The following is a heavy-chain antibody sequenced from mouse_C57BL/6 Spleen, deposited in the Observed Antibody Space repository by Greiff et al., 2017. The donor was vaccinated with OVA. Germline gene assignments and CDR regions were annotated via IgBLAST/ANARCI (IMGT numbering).Heavy chain of an antibody. J-gene: IGHJ1*03. V-gene: IGHV14-4*01. Sequence: VQLKQSGAELVRPGASVKLSCTASGFNIKDDYMHWVKQRPEQGLEWIGWIDPENGDTEYASKFQGKATITADTSSNTAYLQLSSLTSEDTAVYYCTRDYYGSSIRYFDVWGTGTTVTVSS. D-gene: IGHD1-1*01. CDR3: TRDYYGSSIRYFDV. CDR1: GFNIKDDY. CDR2: IDPENGDT.